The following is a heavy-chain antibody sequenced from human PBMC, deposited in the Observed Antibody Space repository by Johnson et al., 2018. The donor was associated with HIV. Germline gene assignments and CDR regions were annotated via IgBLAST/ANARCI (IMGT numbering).Heavy chain of an antibody. V-gene: IGHV3-30*02. CDR3: ARERSGWYGDAFDI. CDR2: IRYDGSNK. J-gene: IGHJ3*02. CDR1: GFTFSSYG. D-gene: IGHD6-19*01. Sequence: QVQLVESGGGVVQPGGSLRLSCAASGFTFSSYGMHWVRQAPGKGLEWVAFIRYDGSNKYYADSVKGRFTISRDNSKNTLYLQTNSLRAEDTAVYYCARERSGWYGDAFDIWGQGTMVTVSS.